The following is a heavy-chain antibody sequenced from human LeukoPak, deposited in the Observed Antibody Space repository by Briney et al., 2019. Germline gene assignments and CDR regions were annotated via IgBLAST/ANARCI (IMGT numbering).Heavy chain of an antibody. CDR3: ARDSHKFDSSGYYPDAFDI. CDR2: IYSSGST. D-gene: IGHD3-22*01. J-gene: IGHJ3*02. CDR1: GFTFSSFA. Sequence: PGGSLRLSCAASGFTFSSFAMSWVRQVPGKGLEWVSVIYSSGSTYYADSVKGRFTISRDNSKNTLYLQMNSLRAEDTAVYYCARDSHKFDSSGYYPDAFDIWGQGTMVTVSS. V-gene: IGHV3-66*01.